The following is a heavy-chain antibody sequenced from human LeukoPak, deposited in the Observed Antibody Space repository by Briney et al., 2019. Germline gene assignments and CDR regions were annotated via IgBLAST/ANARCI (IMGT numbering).Heavy chain of an antibody. Sequence: ASVKVSCKASGYTFTSYDINWVRHATGQGLEWMGWMNPNSGNTGYAQKFQGRVTMTRNTSISTAYMELSSLRSEDTAVYYCARGSIAARPLGYCGQGTLVTVSS. D-gene: IGHD6-6*01. CDR2: MNPNSGNT. V-gene: IGHV1-8*01. CDR1: GYTFTSYD. J-gene: IGHJ4*02. CDR3: ARGSIAARPLGY.